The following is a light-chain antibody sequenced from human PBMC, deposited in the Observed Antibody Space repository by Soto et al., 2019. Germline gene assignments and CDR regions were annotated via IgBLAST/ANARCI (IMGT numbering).Light chain of an antibody. CDR1: QDISNY. CDR3: QQYDNLSLFT. V-gene: IGKV1-33*01. J-gene: IGKJ3*01. CDR2: DAS. Sequence: DIQMTQSPSSLSASVGARVTITCQASQDISNYLNWYQQKPGKAPKLLIYDASNLETGVPSRFSGRGSGTDFTFTISRLQPEDIATYYCQQYDNLSLFTFGPGTKVDIK.